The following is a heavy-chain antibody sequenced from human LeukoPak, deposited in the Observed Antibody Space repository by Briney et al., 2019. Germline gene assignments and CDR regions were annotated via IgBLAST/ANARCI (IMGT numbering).Heavy chain of an antibody. CDR2: IIPILGTA. D-gene: IGHD5-18*01. CDR3: AGARRGYSDD. Sequence: ASVKVSCKASGGTFSSYAISWVRQAPGQGLEWMGGIIPILGTANYAQKFQGRVTITADESTSTAYMELSSLRSEDTAVYYCAGARRGYSDDWGQGTLVTVSS. CDR1: GGTFSSYA. V-gene: IGHV1-69*01. J-gene: IGHJ4*02.